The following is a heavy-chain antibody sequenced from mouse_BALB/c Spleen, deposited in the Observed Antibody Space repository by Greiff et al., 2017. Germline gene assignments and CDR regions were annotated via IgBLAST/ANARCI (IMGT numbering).Heavy chain of an antibody. Sequence: EVQGVESGPGLVKPSQSLSLTCTVTGYSITSDYAWNWIRQFPGNKLEWMGYISYSGSTSYNPSLKRRISITRDTSKNQFFLQLNSVTTEDTATYYCARRKYGNYFDYWGQGTTLTVSS. CDR1: GYSITSDYA. J-gene: IGHJ2*01. CDR2: ISYSGST. CDR3: ARRKYGNYFDY. V-gene: IGHV3-2*02. D-gene: IGHD2-10*02.